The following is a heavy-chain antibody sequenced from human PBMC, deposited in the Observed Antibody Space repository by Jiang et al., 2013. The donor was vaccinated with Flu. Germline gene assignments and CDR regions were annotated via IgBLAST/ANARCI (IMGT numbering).Heavy chain of an antibody. Sequence: SGGALVQPGGSLKLSCAASGFTFSDFAMHWVRQASGKGLEWVGRIRSKTNNYATAYAASAKGRFTVSRDDSKSTAYLQMNSLRIEDTAVYYCASYDYGDSVVDYWGQGTLVTVSS. CDR2: IRSKTNNYAT. D-gene: IGHD4-17*01. V-gene: IGHV3-73*02. CDR3: ASYDYGDSVVDY. CDR1: GFTFSDFA. J-gene: IGHJ4*02.